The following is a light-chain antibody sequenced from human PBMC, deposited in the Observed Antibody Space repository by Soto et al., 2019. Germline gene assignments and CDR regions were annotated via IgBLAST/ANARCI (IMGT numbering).Light chain of an antibody. CDR3: QKYNSDPLT. CDR1: QGISNY. V-gene: IGKV1-27*01. CDR2: AAS. J-gene: IGKJ4*01. Sequence: DVQMTQSPPSLSASVGDRVTITCLAIQGISNYLAWYQQKPGKVPKLLIYAASTLQSGVPSRFSGSGSGTDVTLTISSLQTEDVAPYYCQKYNSDPLTFGGGTKVDIK.